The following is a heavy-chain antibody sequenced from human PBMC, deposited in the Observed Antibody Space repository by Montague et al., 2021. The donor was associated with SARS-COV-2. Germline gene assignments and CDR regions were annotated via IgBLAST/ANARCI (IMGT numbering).Heavy chain of an antibody. CDR2: IYHSGST. J-gene: IGHJ4*02. CDR1: GGSFSGYY. D-gene: IGHD3-3*01. Sequence: SETLSLTCAVYGGSFSGYYWSWIRQPPGKGLEWIGEIYHSGSTNYNPSLKSRVTISVDTSKNQFSLKLSSVTAADTAVYYCARGGGYLTIFGVLIGGSSDFDYWGQGTLVTVSS. CDR3: ARGGGYLTIFGVLIGGSSDFDY. V-gene: IGHV4-34*01.